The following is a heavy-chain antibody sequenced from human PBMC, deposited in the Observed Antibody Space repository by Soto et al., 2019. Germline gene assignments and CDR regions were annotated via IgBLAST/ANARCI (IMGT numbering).Heavy chain of an antibody. CDR3: ARSAKKTWLPDF. Sequence: GVSVKVSCKASGFSFIDYRILWLRQAPGQSLEWLGWINAGNGNTKYSHKFQDRVTITSDTSATTTYMELRSLRSEDTAVFYCARSAKKTWLPDFWGQGTLVTVSS. V-gene: IGHV1-3*01. D-gene: IGHD5-12*01. CDR1: GFSFIDYR. J-gene: IGHJ1*01. CDR2: INAGNGNT.